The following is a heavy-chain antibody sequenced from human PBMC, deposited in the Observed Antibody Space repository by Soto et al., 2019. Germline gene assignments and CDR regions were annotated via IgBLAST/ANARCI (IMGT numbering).Heavy chain of an antibody. CDR2: ITTHNDNT. J-gene: IGHJ4*02. CDR1: GYTFSSYG. V-gene: IGHV1-18*04. CDR3: ARAADSSTLIFDY. Sequence: ASVKVSCKASGYTFSSYGISWVRQAPGQGLEWMGWITTHNDNTNYAQKLQGRVTMTTDTSARTAYMELRSLRSDDTAFYYCARAADSSTLIFDYWGQGXQVTVYS. D-gene: IGHD6-13*01.